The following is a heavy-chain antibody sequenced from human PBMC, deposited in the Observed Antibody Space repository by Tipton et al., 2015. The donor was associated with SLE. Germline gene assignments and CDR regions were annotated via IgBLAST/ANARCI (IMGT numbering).Heavy chain of an antibody. D-gene: IGHD5-12*01. J-gene: IGHJ4*02. V-gene: IGHV4-39*07. CDR3: ARGGVGGYDYFDH. CDR1: GGSISSSSYY. CDR2: IYYSGST. Sequence: TLSLTCTVSGGSISSSSYYWGWIRQPPGKGLEWIGSIYYSGSTYYNPSLKSRVTISVDTSKNQFSLKLSFVTAADTAVYYCARGGVGGYDYFDHWGQGVLVTVSS.